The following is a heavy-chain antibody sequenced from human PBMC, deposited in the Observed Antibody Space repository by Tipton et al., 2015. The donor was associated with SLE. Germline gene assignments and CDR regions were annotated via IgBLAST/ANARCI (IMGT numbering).Heavy chain of an antibody. J-gene: IGHJ5*01. CDR1: GVSISSYF. Sequence: TLSLTCTVSGVSISSYFWSWIRQPPGKGPEWIGSMFYSGTSNYNPSLESRVTVSVDTSKNLLSLKLSSVTAADTAVYFCARFHLKSYYEFDSWGQGTLVTVSP. V-gene: IGHV4-59*01. CDR3: ARFHLKSYYEFDS. CDR2: MFYSGTS. D-gene: IGHD1-26*01.